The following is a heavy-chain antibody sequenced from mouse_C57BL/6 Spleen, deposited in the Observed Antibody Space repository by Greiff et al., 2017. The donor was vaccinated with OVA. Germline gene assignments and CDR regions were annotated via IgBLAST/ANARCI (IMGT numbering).Heavy chain of an antibody. V-gene: IGHV1-52*01. CDR3: ARMVGRGYFDY. CDR2: IDPSDSET. J-gene: IGHJ2*01. D-gene: IGHD1-1*02. CDR1: GYTFTSYW. Sequence: QVQLQQPGAELVRPGSSVKLSCKASGYTFTSYWMHWVKQRPIQGLEWIGNIDPSDSETHYNQKFKDKATLTVDKSSSTAYMQLSSRTSEDSAVYYCARMVGRGYFDYWGQGTTLTVSS.